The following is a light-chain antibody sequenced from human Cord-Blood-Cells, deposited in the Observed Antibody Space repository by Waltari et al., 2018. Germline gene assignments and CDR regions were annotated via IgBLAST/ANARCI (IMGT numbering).Light chain of an antibody. CDR2: DVS. CDR1: SSDVGGYNY. CDR3: CSYAGSYTPMV. V-gene: IGLV2-11*01. J-gene: IGLJ3*02. Sequence: QSALTQPRSVSGSPGQSVTISCTGTSSDVGGYNYFSSYQQHPGKAPKLMIYDVSKRPSGVPDRFSGPKSGNTASLTISGLQAEDEADYYCCSYAGSYTPMVFGGGTKLTVL.